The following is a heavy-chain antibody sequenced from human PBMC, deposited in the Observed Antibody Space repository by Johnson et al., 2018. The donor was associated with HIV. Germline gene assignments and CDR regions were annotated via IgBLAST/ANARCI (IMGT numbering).Heavy chain of an antibody. CDR3: ARGGLLSPDAFDI. CDR2: IRYDGSNK. D-gene: IGHD2-21*02. V-gene: IGHV3-30*02. Sequence: QVQLVESGGGLVKPGGSLRLSCAASGFTFSDYYMTWIRQAPGKGLEWVAFIRYDGSNKYYADSVKGRFTISRDNSKNTLYLQMNSLRAEDTAVYYCARGGLLSPDAFDIWGQGTMVTVSS. CDR1: GFTFSDYY. J-gene: IGHJ3*02.